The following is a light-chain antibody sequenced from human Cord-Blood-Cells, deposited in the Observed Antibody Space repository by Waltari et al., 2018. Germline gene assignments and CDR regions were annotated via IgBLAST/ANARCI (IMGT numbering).Light chain of an antibody. Sequence: DIVMPPSPDSLAVSPCERGTIHCTSSQSVLYSSNNKNYLAWYQQKPGQPPKLLSYCASTREYGVTDRFSGSGSGRDGTLTISSRQAEDVAVYYWQQYYSTPPTFGPGTKVDIK. CDR1: QSVLYSSNNKNY. V-gene: IGKV4-1*01. CDR2: CAS. J-gene: IGKJ3*01. CDR3: QQYYSTPPT.